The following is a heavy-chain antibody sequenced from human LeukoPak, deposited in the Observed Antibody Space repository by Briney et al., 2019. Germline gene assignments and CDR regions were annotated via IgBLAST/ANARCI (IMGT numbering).Heavy chain of an antibody. CDR3: AWALGYCSGGSCTRGYNWFDP. CDR2: IYYGGNT. CDR1: GGSFSGYY. V-gene: IGHV4-34*01. D-gene: IGHD2-15*01. J-gene: IGHJ5*02. Sequence: SETLSLTCAVYGGSFSGYYWSWIRQPPGKGLEWIGSIYYGGNTYYNPSLKSRVTISVDTSMNHFSLKLSFVTTADTAVYYCAWALGYCSGGSCTRGYNWFDPWGQGTLVTVPS.